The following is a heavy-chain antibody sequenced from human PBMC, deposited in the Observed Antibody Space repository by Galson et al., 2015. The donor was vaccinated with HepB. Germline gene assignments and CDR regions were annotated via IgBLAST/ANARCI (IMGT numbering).Heavy chain of an antibody. CDR3: ARGAPVPAAISYFQH. CDR1: GFTFSSYS. J-gene: IGHJ1*01. CDR2: ISSSSSYI. V-gene: IGHV3-21*01. D-gene: IGHD2-2*02. Sequence: SLRLSCAASGFTFSSYSMNWVRQAPGKGLEWVSSISSSSSYIYYADSVKGRFTISRDNAKNSLYLQMNSLRAEDTAVYYCARGAPVPAAISYFQHWGQGTLVTVSS.